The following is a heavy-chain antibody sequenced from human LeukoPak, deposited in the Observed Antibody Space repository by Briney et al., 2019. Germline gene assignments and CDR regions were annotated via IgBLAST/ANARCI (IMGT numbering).Heavy chain of an antibody. J-gene: IGHJ4*02. CDR3: ARHGGWYFDS. CDR1: SGSFSGYY. Sequence: SETLSLTCGVYSGSFSGYYWSWIRQPPGKGLEWIGEIYYSGNTKCSPSLKNRVTISVDTSKNQVSLNLGSVTAGDTAVYFCARHGGWYFDSWGQGILVTVSS. D-gene: IGHD6-19*01. V-gene: IGHV4-34*01. CDR2: IYYSGNT.